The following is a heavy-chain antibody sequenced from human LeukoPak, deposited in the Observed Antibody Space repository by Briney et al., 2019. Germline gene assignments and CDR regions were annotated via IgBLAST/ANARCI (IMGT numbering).Heavy chain of an antibody. D-gene: IGHD1-26*01. CDR3: ARVNLRGSQYNWFDP. CDR1: GGTLNAHI. J-gene: IGHJ5*02. V-gene: IGHV1-69*08. Sequence: SVKVSCKTSGGTLNAHIFSWVRQAPGQGLEWMGRITPIIDTTKYAPKFQGRVTITADKFTGTVFMELNSLTSEDTAVYFCARVNLRGSQYNWFDPWGQGSLVTVSS. CDR2: ITPIIDTT.